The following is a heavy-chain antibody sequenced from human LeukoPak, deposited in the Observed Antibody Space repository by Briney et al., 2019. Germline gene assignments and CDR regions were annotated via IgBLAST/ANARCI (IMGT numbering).Heavy chain of an antibody. J-gene: IGHJ4*02. V-gene: IGHV1-46*01. Sequence: GASVKVSCKPSRYTFTSYYMHWLRQAPGQGLEWMGIINPSGGSTSYAQKFQGRVTMTRETSTSTVYMDLSRATCEDTAVYYCARDDSREVTFFNWGQGTLVTVSS. CDR3: ARDDSREVTFFN. D-gene: IGHD4-11*01. CDR1: RYTFTSYY. CDR2: INPSGGST.